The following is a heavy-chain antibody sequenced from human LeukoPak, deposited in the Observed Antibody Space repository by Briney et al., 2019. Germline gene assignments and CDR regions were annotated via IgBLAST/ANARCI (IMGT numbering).Heavy chain of an antibody. Sequence: KPSETLSLTCSVSGDPISRYYWSWIRQPPGKGLEWVGYIYYSGSTKYNPSLTSRVTLLADTSKNQLFLQLSSVTAADTAVYYSARAKSGVAGFFDYWGQGALVTVSS. J-gene: IGHJ4*02. CDR3: ARAKSGVAGFFDY. V-gene: IGHV4-59*01. CDR1: GDPISRYY. CDR2: IYYSGST. D-gene: IGHD6-19*01.